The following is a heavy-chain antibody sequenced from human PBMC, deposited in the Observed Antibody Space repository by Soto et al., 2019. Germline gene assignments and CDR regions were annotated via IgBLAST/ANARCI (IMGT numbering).Heavy chain of an antibody. CDR1: GGSISSYY. CDR2: IYYSGST. Sequence: SETLSLTCTVSGGSISSYYWSWIRQPPGKGLEWIGYIYYSGSTNYNPSLKSRVTISVDTSKNQFSLKLSSVTAADTAVYYCVRGRRQYSSSSYYYYYYMDVWGKGTTVTVSS. J-gene: IGHJ6*03. CDR3: VRGRRQYSSSSYYYYYYMDV. V-gene: IGHV4-59*01. D-gene: IGHD6-6*01.